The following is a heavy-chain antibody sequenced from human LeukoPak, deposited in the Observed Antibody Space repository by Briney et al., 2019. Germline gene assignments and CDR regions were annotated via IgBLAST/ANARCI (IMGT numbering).Heavy chain of an antibody. CDR3: ARDGPPSYGSGSLDY. V-gene: IGHV4-4*02. CDR2: IYHSGST. CDR1: GGSISSSNW. J-gene: IGHJ4*02. Sequence: SETLSLTCAVSGGSISSSNWWSWVRQPPGKGLEWIGEIYHSGSTNYNPSLKSRVTISVDKSKNQFSLKLSSVTAADTAVYYCARDGPPSYGSGSLDYWGQGTLVTVSS. D-gene: IGHD3-10*01.